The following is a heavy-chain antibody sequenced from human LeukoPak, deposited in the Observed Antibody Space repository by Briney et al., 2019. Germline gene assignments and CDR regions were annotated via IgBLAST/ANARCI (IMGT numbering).Heavy chain of an antibody. D-gene: IGHD2-2*01. V-gene: IGHV4-39*07. J-gene: IGHJ3*01. CDR1: GGSISSSSYY. CDR3: ARLSVIPPNDAFDL. CDR2: IFYSGNT. Sequence: SETLSLTCTVSGGSISSSSYYWGWIRQPPGKGLEWIGSIFYSGNTHYSPSLKRRVTISLDTSKTQFSLRLSSVTAADTAVYYCARLSVIPPNDAFDLWGQGTMVTVSS.